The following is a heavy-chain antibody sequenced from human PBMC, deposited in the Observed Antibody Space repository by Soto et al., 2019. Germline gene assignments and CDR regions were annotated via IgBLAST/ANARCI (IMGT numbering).Heavy chain of an antibody. J-gene: IGHJ4*02. CDR3: ARSGGLLRFLEWLLDY. CDR2: IYYSGST. CDR1: GGSIRSGDYY. V-gene: IGHV4-30-4*01. D-gene: IGHD3-3*01. Sequence: QVQLQESGPGLVKPSQTLSLTCTVSGGSIRSGDYYWSWIRQPPGKGLEWIGYIYYSGSTYYNPSLKSRVTISVDTSKNQFSLKLSSVTAADTAVYYCARSGGLLRFLEWLLDYWGQGTLVTVSS.